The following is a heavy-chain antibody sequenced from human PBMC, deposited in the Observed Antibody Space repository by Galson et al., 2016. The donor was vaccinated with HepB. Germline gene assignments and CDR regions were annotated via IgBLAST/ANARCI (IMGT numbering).Heavy chain of an antibody. V-gene: IGHV3-74*01. CDR3: AVYSFPIAAAGPARSLQH. CDR2: INSDGSST. Sequence: SLRLSCAASGFTFSSSWMHWVRQAPGKGLVWVSRINSDGSSTNYADSVKGRFTISRDNAQNTLYLQMNSLRAEDTAVYYCAVYSFPIAAAGPARSLQHWGQGTLVTVSS. CDR1: GFTFSSSW. D-gene: IGHD6-13*01. J-gene: IGHJ1*01.